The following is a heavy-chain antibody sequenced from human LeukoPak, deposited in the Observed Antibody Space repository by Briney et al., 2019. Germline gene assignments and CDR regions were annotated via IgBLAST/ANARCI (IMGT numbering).Heavy chain of an antibody. CDR2: INHSGST. Sequence: PSETLSLTCAVYGGSLSGYYWSWIRQPPGKGLEWIGEINHSGSTNYNPSLKSRVTISVDTSKNQFSLKLSSVTAADTAVYYCARGVGATTHDLDYWGQGTLVTVSS. D-gene: IGHD1-26*01. V-gene: IGHV4-34*01. CDR3: ARGVGATTHDLDY. J-gene: IGHJ4*02. CDR1: GGSLSGYY.